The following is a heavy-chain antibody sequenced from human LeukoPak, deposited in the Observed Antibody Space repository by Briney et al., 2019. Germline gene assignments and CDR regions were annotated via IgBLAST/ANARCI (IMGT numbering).Heavy chain of an antibody. D-gene: IGHD5-18*01. CDR3: SRGTIHLWIHNGMDV. J-gene: IGHJ6*02. CDR2: IRSKAYGGTT. CDR1: GFTFGDHA. Sequence: PGGSLRLSCTTSGFTFGDHAMSWVRQAPGKGLEWVGFIRSKAYGGTTEYAASVKGRFTISRDDSKSIAYLQMNSLKTEDTAMYYCSRGTIHLWIHNGMDVWGQGTTVTVSS. V-gene: IGHV3-49*04.